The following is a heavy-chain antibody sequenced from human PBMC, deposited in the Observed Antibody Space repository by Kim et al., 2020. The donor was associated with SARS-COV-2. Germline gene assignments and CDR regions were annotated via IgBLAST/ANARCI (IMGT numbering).Heavy chain of an antibody. Sequence: GGSLRLSCAASGFTFSSYGMHWVRQAPGKGLEWVAVISYDGSNKYYADSVKGRFTISRDNSKNTLYLQMNSLRAEDTAVYYCAKADYSNYDDYYYYMDV. J-gene: IGHJ6*03. CDR1: GFTFSSYG. CDR3: AKADYSNYDDYYYYMDV. CDR2: ISYDGSNK. V-gene: IGHV3-30*18. D-gene: IGHD4-4*01.